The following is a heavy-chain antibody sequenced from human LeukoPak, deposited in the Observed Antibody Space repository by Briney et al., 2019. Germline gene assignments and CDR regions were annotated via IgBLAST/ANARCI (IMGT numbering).Heavy chain of an antibody. CDR3: AKDMRYSSTWYPFDY. Sequence: GGSLRLSCAASGFTFSSFAMSWVRQAPGKGLECVSVISGSGGSTNYADSVKGRFTISRDNFKNTLSLQMNSLRAEDTAVYYCAKDMRYSSTWYPFDYWGQGTLVTVSS. CDR1: GFTFSSFA. J-gene: IGHJ4*02. D-gene: IGHD6-13*01. CDR2: ISGSGGST. V-gene: IGHV3-23*01.